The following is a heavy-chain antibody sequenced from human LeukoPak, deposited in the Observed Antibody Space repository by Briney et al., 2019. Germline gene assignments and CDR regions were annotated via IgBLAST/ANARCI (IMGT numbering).Heavy chain of an antibody. CDR2: MRYDGSSK. CDR1: GFSFSNSG. Sequence: PGGSLRLSCAASGFSFSNSGMHWVRQAPGKGLEWVAFMRYDGSSKFYTDSVKGRFTISRDNSKNTLYLQMNSLRAEDTAVYYCARDGDSIAALTSTYFDYWGQGTLVTVSS. CDR3: ARDGDSIAALTSTYFDY. J-gene: IGHJ4*02. V-gene: IGHV3-30*02. D-gene: IGHD6-6*01.